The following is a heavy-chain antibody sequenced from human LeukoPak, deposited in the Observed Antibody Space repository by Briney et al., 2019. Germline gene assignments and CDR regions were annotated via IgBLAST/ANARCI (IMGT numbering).Heavy chain of an antibody. Sequence: ASVKVSCKASGYTFTSYYMHWVRQAPRQGLEWMGIINPSGGSTSYAQKFQGRVTMTRDTSTSTVYMELSSLRSEDTAVYYCARDRARATDILTGYPDYWGQGTLVTVSS. D-gene: IGHD3-9*01. CDR3: ARDRARATDILTGYPDY. J-gene: IGHJ4*02. CDR2: INPSGGST. CDR1: GYTFTSYY. V-gene: IGHV1-46*01.